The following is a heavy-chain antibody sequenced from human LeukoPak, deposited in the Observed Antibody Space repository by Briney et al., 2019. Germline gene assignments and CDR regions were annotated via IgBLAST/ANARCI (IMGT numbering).Heavy chain of an antibody. Sequence: PGGSLRLSCAASGLTFSTDAMSWVRQAPGMGLEWVSTISGNGGTTYYADSVKGRFTISRDNSKNTLYLQMNSLRVEDTAVYYCAKPPPDSSSWLFHYWGQGTLVTVSS. J-gene: IGHJ4*02. CDR3: AKPPPDSSSWLFHY. CDR1: GLTFSTDA. CDR2: ISGNGGTT. D-gene: IGHD6-13*01. V-gene: IGHV3-23*01.